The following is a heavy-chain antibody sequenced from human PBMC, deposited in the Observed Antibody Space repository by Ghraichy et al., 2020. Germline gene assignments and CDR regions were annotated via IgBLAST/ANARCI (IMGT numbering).Heavy chain of an antibody. J-gene: IGHJ3*01. CDR2: IWYDGGNK. D-gene: IGHD3-10*01. V-gene: IGHV3-33*01. Sequence: KLSCGASGFIFSNYGMHWVRQAPGTGLEWVAGIWYDGGNKYYADSVKGRFTISRDNSKNTLYLQMNSLRAEDTAVYYCARDLYGFVGEGNAFDLWGQGTMVIVSS. CDR1: GFIFSNYG. CDR3: ARDLYGFVGEGNAFDL.